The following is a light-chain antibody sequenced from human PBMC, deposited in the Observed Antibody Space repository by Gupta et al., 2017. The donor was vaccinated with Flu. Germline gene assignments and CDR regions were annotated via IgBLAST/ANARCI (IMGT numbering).Light chain of an antibody. CDR2: KAS. CDR1: QSISSW. Sequence: GDRLTITCRASQSISSWLAWYQQRPGKAPKLLIYKASTLESGVSARFSGSGSGTEFTLTISSLLPDDFATYYCQQYNAYPLTFGGGTKVEIK. V-gene: IGKV1-5*03. CDR3: QQYNAYPLT. J-gene: IGKJ4*01.